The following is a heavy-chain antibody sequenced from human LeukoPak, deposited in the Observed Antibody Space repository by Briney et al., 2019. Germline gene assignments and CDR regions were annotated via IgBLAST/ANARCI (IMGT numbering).Heavy chain of an antibody. Sequence: GGSLRLSCAASGFTFSSYAMSWVRQAPGKGLEWVSAISGSGGSTYYADSVKGRFTISRDNSKNTLYLQMNSLRAEDTAVYYCAKVLHPMIVVVRPFDYWGQGTLVTVSS. CDR1: GFTFSSYA. J-gene: IGHJ4*02. D-gene: IGHD3-22*01. CDR2: ISGSGGST. V-gene: IGHV3-23*01. CDR3: AKVLHPMIVVVRPFDY.